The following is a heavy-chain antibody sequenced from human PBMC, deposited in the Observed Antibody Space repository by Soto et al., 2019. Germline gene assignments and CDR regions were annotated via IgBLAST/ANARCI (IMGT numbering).Heavy chain of an antibody. V-gene: IGHV1-46*01. CDR2: VNPYGASS. CDR3: ASVTTIWSN. CDR1: GYSSSNYY. J-gene: IGHJ4*02. Sequence: QVQVVQSGAEVKEPGASVKVSCKASGYSSSNYYTHWVRQAPGQGLEWMGIVNPYGASSNYAQSFQGRVTLTRDTSTNTAYMDLSRLTSDDTAVYYCASVTTIWSNWGQGTLVTVSS. D-gene: IGHD2-21*02.